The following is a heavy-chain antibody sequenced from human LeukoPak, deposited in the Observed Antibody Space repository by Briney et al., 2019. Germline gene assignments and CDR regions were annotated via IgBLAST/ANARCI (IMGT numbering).Heavy chain of an antibody. J-gene: IGHJ6*03. Sequence: ASVKVSCKASGYTFTDYYIHWVRQAPGQGLEWMGWVNPNSGGTYYAQKFQGRVTMTRDTSISTAFIQLSRLRSDDTAVYYCARWANHGYFPYYYYYYMDVWGKGTTVTVSS. V-gene: IGHV1-2*02. CDR3: ARWANHGYFPYYYYYYMDV. CDR1: GYTFTDYY. CDR2: VNPNSGGT. D-gene: IGHD3-22*01.